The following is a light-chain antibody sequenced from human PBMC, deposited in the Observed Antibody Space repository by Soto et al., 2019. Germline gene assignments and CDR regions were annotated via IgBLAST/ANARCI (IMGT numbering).Light chain of an antibody. CDR3: QQYYSYPPF. Sequence: AIRMTQSPSAFSASTGDRVTITCRASQGISSYLAWYQQKPGKAPKLLIYAASTLQSGVPSRFSGSGSGTDFTLTISCLQSEDFATYYCQQYYSYPPFFGPGTKVDI. CDR1: QGISSY. J-gene: IGKJ3*01. V-gene: IGKV1-8*01. CDR2: AAS.